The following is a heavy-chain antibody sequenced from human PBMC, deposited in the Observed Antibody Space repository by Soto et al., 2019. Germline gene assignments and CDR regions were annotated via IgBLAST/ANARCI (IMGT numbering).Heavy chain of an antibody. Sequence: QVQLQESGPGLVKPSETLSLTCTVSGGSISSYYWSWIRQPAGKGLEWIGRIYTSGSTNYNPSLRRRVTMSVDTSKNQFSLKLSSVTAADTAVYYCARGGYSSSSGVDWFDPWGQGTLVTVSS. CDR1: GGSISSYY. CDR3: ARGGYSSSSGVDWFDP. V-gene: IGHV4-4*07. D-gene: IGHD6-6*01. J-gene: IGHJ5*02. CDR2: IYTSGST.